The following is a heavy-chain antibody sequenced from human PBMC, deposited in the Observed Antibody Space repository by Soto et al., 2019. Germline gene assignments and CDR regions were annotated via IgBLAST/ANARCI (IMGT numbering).Heavy chain of an antibody. D-gene: IGHD4-17*01. J-gene: IGHJ3*02. CDR3: AKAGLRRAPFSAFDI. V-gene: IGHV3-30*18. Sequence: QVQLVESGGGVVQPGRSLRLSCAASGFTFSSYGMHWVRQAPGKGLEWVAVISYDGSNKYYADSVKGRFTISRDNSKNTLYLQMNSLRAEDTAVYYCAKAGLRRAPFSAFDIWGQGTMVTVSS. CDR2: ISYDGSNK. CDR1: GFTFSSYG.